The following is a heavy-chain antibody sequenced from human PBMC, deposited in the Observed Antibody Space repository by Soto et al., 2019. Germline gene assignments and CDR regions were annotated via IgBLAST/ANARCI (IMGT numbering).Heavy chain of an antibody. CDR2: IKQDGSEK. V-gene: IGHV3-7*01. D-gene: IGHD4-17*01. CDR1: GFTFSSYW. J-gene: IGHJ1*01. CDR3: ARVLDYGDSDAEYFQH. Sequence: GGSLRLSCAASGFTFSSYWMSWVRQAPGKGLEWVANIKQDGSEKYYVDSVKGRFTISRDNAKNSLYLQMNSLRAEDTAVYYCARVLDYGDSDAEYFQHWGQGTLVTVSS.